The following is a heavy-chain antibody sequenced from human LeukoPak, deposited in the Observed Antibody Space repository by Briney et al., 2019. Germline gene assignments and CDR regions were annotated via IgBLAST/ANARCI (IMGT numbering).Heavy chain of an antibody. CDR3: ARWDYYDSRTFDI. Sequence: SETLSLTCTVSGGSISSSSYYWGWIRQPPGKGLEWIGSIYYSGSTYYNPSLKSRVTISVDTSKNHFSLKLSSVTAADTAVYYCARWDYYDSRTFDIWGQGTMVTVS. CDR1: GGSISSSSYY. CDR2: IYYSGST. D-gene: IGHD3-22*01. J-gene: IGHJ3*02. V-gene: IGHV4-39*07.